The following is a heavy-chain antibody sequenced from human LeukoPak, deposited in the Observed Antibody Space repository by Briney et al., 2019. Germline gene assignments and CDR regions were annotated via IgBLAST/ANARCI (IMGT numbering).Heavy chain of an antibody. D-gene: IGHD1-26*01. CDR1: GFTFSSYG. Sequence: GRSLRLSCAASGFTFSSYGMHWVRQAPGKGLEWVAFIRYDGSNKYYADSVKGRFTISKDNSKNTLYLQMNSLRAEDTAVYYCAKDSEIYGDLGYWGQGTLVTVSS. CDR3: AKDSEIYGDLGY. CDR2: IRYDGSNK. J-gene: IGHJ4*02. V-gene: IGHV3-30*02.